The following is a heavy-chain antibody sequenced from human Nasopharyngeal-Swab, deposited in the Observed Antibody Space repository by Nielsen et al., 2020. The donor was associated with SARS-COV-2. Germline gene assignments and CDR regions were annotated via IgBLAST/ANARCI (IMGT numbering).Heavy chain of an antibody. V-gene: IGHV3-11*01. D-gene: IGHD5-24*01. CDR2: IDSSGSII. CDR3: ARLGRWLQMIGY. CDR1: GFTLRDFY. J-gene: IGHJ4*02. Sequence: GGSLRLSCAASGFTLRDFYMGWIRQAPGQGLELVSYIDSSGSIIHYADSVKGRVTISRDNPKNSLELQMHSLRADDTAVYYCARLGRWLQMIGYWGQGTQVTVSS.